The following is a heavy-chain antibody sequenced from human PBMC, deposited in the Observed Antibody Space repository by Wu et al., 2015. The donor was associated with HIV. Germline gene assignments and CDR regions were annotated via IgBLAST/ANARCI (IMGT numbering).Heavy chain of an antibody. Sequence: QVQLVQSGAEVKKPGSSVKVSCKASGGIFSHYALSWVRQAPGQGLDWMGKITPLFDTPNYAQTFQGRVAITADESTTTVYMELSSLRSEDTAKYYCARAGGGGDAFDIWGQGTMVTVSS. CDR1: GGIFSHYA. V-gene: IGHV1-69*13. J-gene: IGHJ3*02. CDR3: ARAGGGGDAFDI. D-gene: IGHD3-16*01. CDR2: ITPLFDTP.